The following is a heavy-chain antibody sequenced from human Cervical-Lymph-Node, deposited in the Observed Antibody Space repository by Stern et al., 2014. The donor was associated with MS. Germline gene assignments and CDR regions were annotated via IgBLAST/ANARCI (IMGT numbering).Heavy chain of an antibody. CDR2: ISYDGSNK. J-gene: IGHJ4*02. CDR1: GFTFSSYG. CDR3: AKDPYYYDSSGYYYHY. V-gene: IGHV3-30*18. D-gene: IGHD3-22*01. Sequence: VQLVESGGGVVQPGRSLRLSCAASGFTFSSYGMHWVRQAPGKGLEWVAVISYDGSNKYYADSVKGRFTISRDNSKNTLYLQMNSLRAEDTAVYYCAKDPYYYDSSGYYYHYWGQGTLVTVSS.